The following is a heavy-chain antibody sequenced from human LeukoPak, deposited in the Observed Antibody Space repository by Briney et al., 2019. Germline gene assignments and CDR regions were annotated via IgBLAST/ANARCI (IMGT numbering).Heavy chain of an antibody. CDR3: AREGDGSSAPFDY. J-gene: IGHJ4*02. CDR2: IYYSGST. Sequence: SETLSLTCTVSGGSISGYYWSWIRQPPGKGLEWIGYIYYSGSTNYNPPLKSRVTISVDTSKNQFSRKLSSVTAADTAVYYCAREGDGSSAPFDYWGQGTLVTVSS. V-gene: IGHV4-59*01. CDR1: GGSISGYY. D-gene: IGHD5-24*01.